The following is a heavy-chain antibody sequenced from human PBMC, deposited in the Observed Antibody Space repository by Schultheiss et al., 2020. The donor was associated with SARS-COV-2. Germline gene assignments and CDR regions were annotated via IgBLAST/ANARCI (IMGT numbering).Heavy chain of an antibody. CDR1: GFTFDDYA. J-gene: IGHJ6*02. Sequence: GGSLRLSCAASGFTFDDYAMHWVRQAPGKGLEWVSGISWNSGSIGYADSVKGRFTISRDNAKNSLYLQMNSLRAEDTAVYYCARDGIGYGDYYYYGMDVWGQGTTVTVSS. CDR3: ARDGIGYGDYYYYGMDV. D-gene: IGHD4-17*01. CDR2: ISWNSGSI. V-gene: IGHV3-9*01.